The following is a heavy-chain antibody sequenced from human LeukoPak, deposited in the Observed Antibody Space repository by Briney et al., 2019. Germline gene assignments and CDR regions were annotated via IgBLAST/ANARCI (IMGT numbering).Heavy chain of an antibody. Sequence: GGSLRLSCAASGFTVSSSYMNWVRQAPGKGLEWVSVIYSGGSTYYADSVKGRFTISRDNSKNTLYLQMNSLRAEDTAVYYCAKARGLYYYYGMDVWGQGTTVTVSS. CDR2: IYSGGST. J-gene: IGHJ6*02. D-gene: IGHD5/OR15-5a*01. V-gene: IGHV3-53*01. CDR1: GFTVSSSY. CDR3: AKARGLYYYYGMDV.